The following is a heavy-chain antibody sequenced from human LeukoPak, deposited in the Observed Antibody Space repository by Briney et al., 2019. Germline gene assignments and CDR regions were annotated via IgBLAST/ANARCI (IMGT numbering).Heavy chain of an antibody. V-gene: IGHV4-34*01. J-gene: IGHJ6*03. CDR1: GGSFSGYY. D-gene: IGHD6-13*01. Sequence: TSETLSLTCAVYGGSFSGYYWSWIRQPPGKGLEWIGEINHSGSTNYNPSLKSRVTISVDTSKNQFSLKLSSVTAADTAVYYCARGHIAAAGTIYYMDVWGKGTTVTVSS. CDR2: INHSGST. CDR3: ARGHIAAAGTIYYMDV.